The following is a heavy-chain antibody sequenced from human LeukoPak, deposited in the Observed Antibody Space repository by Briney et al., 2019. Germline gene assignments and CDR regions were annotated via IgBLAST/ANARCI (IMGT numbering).Heavy chain of an antibody. CDR3: ARVVPAAIFDY. CDR2: IYSGGST. J-gene: IGHJ4*02. V-gene: IGHV3-66*01. D-gene: IGHD2-2*01. CDR1: GFTVSSNY. Sequence: GGSLRLSCAASGFTVSSNYMSWVRQAPGKGLEWVSVIYSGGSTYYADSVKGRFTISRDNSKNMLYLQMNSLRAEDTAVYYCARVVPAAIFDYWGQGTLVTVSS.